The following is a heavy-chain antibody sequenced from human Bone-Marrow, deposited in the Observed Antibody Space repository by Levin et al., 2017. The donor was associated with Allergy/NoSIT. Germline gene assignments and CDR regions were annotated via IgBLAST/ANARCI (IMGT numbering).Heavy chain of an antibody. CDR3: ARRGDTSGWYYYFDH. D-gene: IGHD6-19*01. CDR1: GGSMSTTNW. V-gene: IGHV4-4*02. Sequence: KTSETLSLTCAVSGGSMSTTNWWSWVRQPPGRGLQWLGEVYHDGSTNYSPSLKSRVTMSVDKTRNQFSLKLSSVTAADTAVYFCARRGDTSGWYYYFDHWGQGTLVTVSS. J-gene: IGHJ4*02. CDR2: VYHDGST.